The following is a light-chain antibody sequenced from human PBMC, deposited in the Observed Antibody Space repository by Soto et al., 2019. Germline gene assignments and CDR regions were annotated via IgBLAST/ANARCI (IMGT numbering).Light chain of an antibody. J-gene: IGLJ1*01. CDR1: SSNIGAGYD. CDR2: THN. V-gene: IGLV1-40*01. CDR3: QSYDSRLSAYV. Sequence: QSVLKQPPSVSGAPGQSVTISCPGNSSNIGAGYDVHWYLPVPGPAPKLHVYTHNNRPLGVPDRFLGSPSCTPASLAITGLQSEDEADYYCQSYDSRLSAYVFGTGTKVTVL.